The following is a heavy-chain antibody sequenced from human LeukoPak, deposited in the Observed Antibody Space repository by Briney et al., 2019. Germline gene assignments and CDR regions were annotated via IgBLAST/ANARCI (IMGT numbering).Heavy chain of an antibody. CDR1: GFTFDDYG. V-gene: IGHV3-23*01. Sequence: GGSLRLSCAASGFTFDDYGMSWVRQAPGKGLEWVSAISGSGGSTYYADSVKGRFTISRDNSKNTLYLQMNSLRAEDTAVYYCAKDATPEGRGDYWGQGTLVTVSS. CDR3: AKDATPEGRGDY. D-gene: IGHD3-10*01. CDR2: ISGSGGST. J-gene: IGHJ4*02.